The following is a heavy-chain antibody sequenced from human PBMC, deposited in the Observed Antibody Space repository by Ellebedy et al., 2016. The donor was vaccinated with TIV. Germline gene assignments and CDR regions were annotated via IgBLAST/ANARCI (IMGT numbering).Heavy chain of an antibody. CDR2: IIPIFEIT. D-gene: IGHD1-20*01. CDR1: GGTFSSYT. J-gene: IGHJ6*02. CDR3: ARGDLTGNYRGAYYYYGVDV. V-gene: IGHV1-69*13. Sequence: AASVKVSCKASGGTFSSYTVTWVRQAPGQGLEWMGVIIPIFEITTYAQNFQGRVTITADESTGTAYTELSSLRSDDTAVYFCARGDLTGNYRGAYYYYGVDVWGQGTTVTVSS.